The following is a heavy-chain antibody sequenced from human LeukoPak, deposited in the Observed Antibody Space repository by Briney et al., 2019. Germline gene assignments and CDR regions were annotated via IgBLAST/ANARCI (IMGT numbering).Heavy chain of an antibody. CDR3: AKKGQYYYDSSRERYYYYGMDV. CDR2: IKGSGGRT. D-gene: IGHD3-22*01. CDR1: GFTFSSYA. J-gene: IGHJ6*02. Sequence: GGSLRLSCAASGFTFSSYAMSWVRQAPGKGLEWVSAIKGSGGRTYYADSVKGRFTISRDNSKNTLYLQMNSLRAEDTAVYYCAKKGQYYYDSSRERYYYYGMDVWGQGTTVTVSS. V-gene: IGHV3-23*01.